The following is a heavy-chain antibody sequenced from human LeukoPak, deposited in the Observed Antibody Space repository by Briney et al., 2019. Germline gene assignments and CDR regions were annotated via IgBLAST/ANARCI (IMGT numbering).Heavy chain of an antibody. Sequence: ASVKVSCKASGYTFTSYGISWVRQAPGRGLEWMGWISAYNGNTNYAQKLQGRVTMTTDTSTDTAYMELSSLRSEDTAVYYCATDRRIDDAFDIWGQGTMVTVSS. CDR3: ATDRRIDDAFDI. D-gene: IGHD3-16*02. CDR2: ISAYNGNT. J-gene: IGHJ3*02. V-gene: IGHV1-18*01. CDR1: GYTFTSYG.